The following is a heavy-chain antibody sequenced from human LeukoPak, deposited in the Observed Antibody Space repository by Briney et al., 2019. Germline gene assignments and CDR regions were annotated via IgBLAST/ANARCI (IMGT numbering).Heavy chain of an antibody. D-gene: IGHD3-22*01. Sequence: SETLSLTCTVSRYSISSGYYWSWIRQPPGKGLEWIGYIYYSGSTNYNPSLKSRVTISVDTSKNQFSLKLSSVTAADTAVYYCAREGYYDSSGYYFDYWGQGTLVTVSS. V-gene: IGHV4-61*01. J-gene: IGHJ4*02. CDR2: IYYSGST. CDR1: RYSISSGYY. CDR3: AREGYYDSSGYYFDY.